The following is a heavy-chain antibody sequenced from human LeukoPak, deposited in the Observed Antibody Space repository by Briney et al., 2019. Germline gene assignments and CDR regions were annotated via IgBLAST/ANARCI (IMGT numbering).Heavy chain of an antibody. CDR1: GYTFTDYY. V-gene: IGHV1-2*06. J-gene: IGHJ4*02. CDR2: INPNSGGT. CDR3: ARAAYYYDGSGYYLGD. D-gene: IGHD3-22*01. Sequence: ASVTVSCKASGYTFTDYYMHWVRQAPGQGLELMGRINPNSGGTNYAQKFQARVTMTRDTSISTAYMELSRLRSDDTALYYCARAAYYYDGSGYYLGDWGQGTLVTVSS.